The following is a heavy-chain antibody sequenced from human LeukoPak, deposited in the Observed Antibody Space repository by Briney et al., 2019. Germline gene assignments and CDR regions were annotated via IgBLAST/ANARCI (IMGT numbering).Heavy chain of an antibody. CDR2: IRYDGSNK. V-gene: IGHV3-30*02. Sequence: GGSLRLSCAASGFTFSSYGMHWVRQAPGKGLEWVAFIRYDGSNKYYADSVKGRFTISRDNSKNTLYLHVNSLRPEDTAVYYCVRYGRRANDQPFDVWGQGTMVTVSS. J-gene: IGHJ3*01. CDR1: GFTFSSYG. D-gene: IGHD1-1*01. CDR3: VRYGRRANDQPFDV.